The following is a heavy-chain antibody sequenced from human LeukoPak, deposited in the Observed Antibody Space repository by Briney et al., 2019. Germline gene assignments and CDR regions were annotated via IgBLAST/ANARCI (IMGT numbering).Heavy chain of an antibody. CDR1: GFTFSTYT. V-gene: IGHV3-21*01. J-gene: IGHJ4*02. CDR2: ISSSSSYI. CDR3: ARDGGGYDGLADYFDY. Sequence: GGSLRLSCAASGFTFSTYTINWVRQAPGKGLEWVSSISSSSSYIYYADSVKGRFTISRDNAKNSLYLQMNSLRAEDTAVYYCARDGGGYDGLADYFDYWGQGTLVTVSS. D-gene: IGHD5-12*01.